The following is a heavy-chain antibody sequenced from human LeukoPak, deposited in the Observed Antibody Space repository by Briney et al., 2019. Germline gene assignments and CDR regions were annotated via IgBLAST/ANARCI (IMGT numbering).Heavy chain of an antibody. Sequence: GGSLRLSCAASGFTFSSYAMSWVRQAPGKGLEWVSAISGSGGSTYYADSVKGRFTISRDNSKNTLYLQMNSLRAEDTAVYYCVKGAAAAENHYYYGMDVWGQGTTVTVSS. CDR3: VKGAAAAENHYYYGMDV. V-gene: IGHV3-23*01. J-gene: IGHJ6*02. CDR1: GFTFSSYA. D-gene: IGHD6-13*01. CDR2: ISGSGGST.